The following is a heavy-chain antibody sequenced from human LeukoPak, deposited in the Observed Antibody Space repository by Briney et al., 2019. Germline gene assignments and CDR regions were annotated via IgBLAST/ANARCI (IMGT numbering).Heavy chain of an antibody. J-gene: IGHJ4*02. CDR3: ARTWGNNGFYSFYFDY. CDR1: GGSISSYY. D-gene: IGHD3-16*01. V-gene: IGHV4-59*08. CDR2: IYYSGGT. Sequence: PSETLSLTCTVSGGSISSYYWSWIRQPPGKGLEWIGYIYYSGGTNYNPSLKSRVTISVDTSKNQFSLRLTSVTAADTAMYYCARTWGNNGFYSFYFDYWGQGTLVTVSP.